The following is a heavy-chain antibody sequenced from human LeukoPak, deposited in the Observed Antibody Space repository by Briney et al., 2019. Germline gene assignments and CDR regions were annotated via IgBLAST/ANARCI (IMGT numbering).Heavy chain of an antibody. V-gene: IGHV4-34*01. CDR2: INPSGST. CDR3: ARGPPGPIDY. J-gene: IGHJ4*02. CDR1: GGSFSGYY. Sequence: SETLSLTCAVYGGSFSGYYWSWIRQPPGKGLEWIGEINPSGSTNYNPSLKSQVTISVDTSKNQFSLKLSSVTAADTAVYYCARGPPGPIDYWGQGTLVTVSS.